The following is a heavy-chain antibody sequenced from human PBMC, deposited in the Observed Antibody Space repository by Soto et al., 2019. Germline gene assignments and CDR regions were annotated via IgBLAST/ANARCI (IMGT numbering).Heavy chain of an antibody. D-gene: IGHD6-13*01. CDR1: GFTFTSYA. V-gene: IGHV3-23*01. CDR3: AKDFYISNWAPFDY. J-gene: IGHJ4*02. CDR2: ISGSGGST. Sequence: PGGSLRLSCAASGFTFTSYAMSWVRQAPGKGLEWVSAISGSGGSTYYAESVKGRFTISRDNSKNTLHLQLNSLRAEDTAVYYCAKDFYISNWAPFDYWGQGTLVTVSS.